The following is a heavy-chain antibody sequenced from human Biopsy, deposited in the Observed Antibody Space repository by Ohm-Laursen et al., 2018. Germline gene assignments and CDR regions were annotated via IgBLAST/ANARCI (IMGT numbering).Heavy chain of an antibody. CDR2: ITKNGVDM. V-gene: IGHV3-23*01. CDR3: ARAYPPPGRRLVVVAGDFDC. CDR1: GFTFSSYA. J-gene: IGHJ4*02. D-gene: IGHD2-15*01. Sequence: SLRLSCAASGFTFSSYAMGWVRQAPGKGLEWVSDITKNGVDMFYADSVKGRLTISRDNAKNSLYLQMSSLRAEDTAVYYCARAYPPPGRRLVVVAGDFDCWGQGTRVTVSS.